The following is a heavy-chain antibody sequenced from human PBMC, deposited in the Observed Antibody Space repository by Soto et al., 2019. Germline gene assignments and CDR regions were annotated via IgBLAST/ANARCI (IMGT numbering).Heavy chain of an antibody. V-gene: IGHV3-30-3*01. D-gene: IGHD4-17*01. Sequence: QVQLVESGGGVVQPGRSLRLSCAASGFTFSSYAMHWVRQAPGKGLEWVAVISYDGSNKYYADSVKGRFTISRDNSKNTLYLQMNSLRAEDTAVYYCARVPTVLTTAYYFDYWGQGTLVTVSS. J-gene: IGHJ4*02. CDR3: ARVPTVLTTAYYFDY. CDR1: GFTFSSYA. CDR2: ISYDGSNK.